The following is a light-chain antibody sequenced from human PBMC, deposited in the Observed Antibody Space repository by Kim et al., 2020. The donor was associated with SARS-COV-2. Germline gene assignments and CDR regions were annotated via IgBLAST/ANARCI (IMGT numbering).Light chain of an antibody. Sequence: CPGEGATLSCRASQSLSSDFLAWYQQRPGQAPRLLIYGTSIRATGIPDRFSGSGSGTDFTLTITRLEPEDFAMYYCQRYGGSPMYTFGQGTKLEI. J-gene: IGKJ2*01. CDR1: QSLSSDF. V-gene: IGKV3-20*01. CDR3: QRYGGSPMYT. CDR2: GTS.